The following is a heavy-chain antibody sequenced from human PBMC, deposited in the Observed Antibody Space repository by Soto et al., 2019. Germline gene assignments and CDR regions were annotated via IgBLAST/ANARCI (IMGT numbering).Heavy chain of an antibody. V-gene: IGHV6-1*01. Sequence: PSQTLSLTCAISGDSVSSNSAAWNWIRQSPSRGLEWLGRTYYRSKWYNDYAVSVKSRITINPDTSKNQFSLQLNSVTPEDTAVYYCAREEYSSSWYYTAMAPDWFDPWGQGTLVTVSS. CDR1: GDSVSSNSAA. CDR2: TYYRSKWYN. D-gene: IGHD6-13*01. CDR3: AREEYSSSWYYTAMAPDWFDP. J-gene: IGHJ5*02.